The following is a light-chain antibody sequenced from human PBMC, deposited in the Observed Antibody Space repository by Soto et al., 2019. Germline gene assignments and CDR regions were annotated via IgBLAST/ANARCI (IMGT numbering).Light chain of an antibody. J-gene: IGKJ1*01. V-gene: IGKV1-39*01. CDR1: QSISSY. CDR2: AAS. CDR3: QQSYTTPRT. Sequence: EIQMTQSRCSVCPSXAGRVTIPXXASQSISSYLNWYQQKPGKAPRLLINAASNLQSGVPSRFRGSGSETDFTLTITSLQPEDFATYYCQQSYTTPRTFGQGTKVDIK.